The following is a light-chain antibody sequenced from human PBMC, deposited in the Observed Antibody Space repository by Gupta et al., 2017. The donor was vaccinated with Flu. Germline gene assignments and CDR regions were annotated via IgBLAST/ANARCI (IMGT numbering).Light chain of an antibody. Sequence: IQMTQSPSSLSASVGDRVSITCRASQDIFTYLHWYQQKPGKAPTLLIYGVSSLESGVPSRFSASGSGTDFTLTINNLQPEDFATYFCHQSYNIPPTFGGGTKVEI. CDR2: GVS. CDR3: HQSYNIPPT. CDR1: QDIFTY. J-gene: IGKJ4*01. V-gene: IGKV1-39*01.